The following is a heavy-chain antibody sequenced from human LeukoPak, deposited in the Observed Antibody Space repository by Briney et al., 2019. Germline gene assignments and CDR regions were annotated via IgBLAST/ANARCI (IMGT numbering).Heavy chain of an antibody. CDR1: GGSISSYY. J-gene: IGHJ6*03. CDR3: AREIVVVPAAIHMNYYYYMDV. V-gene: IGHV4-4*07. Sequence: SETLSLTCTVSGGSISSYYWSWIRQPAGKGLEWIGRIYTSGSTNYNPSLKSRVTMSVDTSKNQFSLKLSSVTAADTAVYYCAREIVVVPAAIHMNYYYYMDVWGKGTTVTVSS. CDR2: IYTSGST. D-gene: IGHD2-2*02.